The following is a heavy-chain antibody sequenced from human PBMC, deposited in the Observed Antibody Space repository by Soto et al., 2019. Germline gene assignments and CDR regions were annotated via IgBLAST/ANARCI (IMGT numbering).Heavy chain of an antibody. V-gene: IGHV4-59*01. D-gene: IGHD3-16*02. CDR3: VRARGDYFWGNYPRDY. CDR1: GGSLNSYY. J-gene: IGHJ4*02. Sequence: PSETLSLTCTVSGGSLNSYYWGWIRQSPGKGLEWIGNIYSNGGRNYNPSLKSRLTISLDTPKSQFSLQLTSLTAADTALYFCVRARGDYFWGNYPRDYWGQGILVTVSS. CDR2: IYSNGGR.